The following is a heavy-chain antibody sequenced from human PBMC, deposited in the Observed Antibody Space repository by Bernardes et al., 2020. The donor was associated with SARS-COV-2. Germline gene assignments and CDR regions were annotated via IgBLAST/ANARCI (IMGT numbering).Heavy chain of an antibody. CDR3: ASMGQGTAYYYYGMDV. Sequence: SETLSLTCAVSSGSISSSKWWSWVRRPPGKGLEWIGEIYHSGTTSYNPSLKSRVTISIDKSKNQFSLKLNSVTAADTAIYYCASMGQGTAYYYYGMDVWGRGTTVTVSS. D-gene: IGHD2-21*02. V-gene: IGHV4-4*02. CDR1: SGSISSSKW. J-gene: IGHJ6*02. CDR2: IYHSGTT.